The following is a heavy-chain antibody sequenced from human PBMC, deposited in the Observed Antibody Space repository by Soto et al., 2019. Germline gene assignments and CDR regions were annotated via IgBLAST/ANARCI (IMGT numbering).Heavy chain of an antibody. CDR1: GGSISSGGYS. D-gene: IGHD3-9*01. CDR3: ARRLDYYFDY. CDR2: IYHSGST. V-gene: IGHV4-30-2*01. J-gene: IGHJ4*02. Sequence: SETLSLTCAVSGGSISSGGYSWSWIRQPPGKGLEWIGYIYHSGSTYYNPSLKSRVTISVDRSKNQFSLKLSSVTAADTAVYYCARRLDYYFDYWGQGTLVTVSS.